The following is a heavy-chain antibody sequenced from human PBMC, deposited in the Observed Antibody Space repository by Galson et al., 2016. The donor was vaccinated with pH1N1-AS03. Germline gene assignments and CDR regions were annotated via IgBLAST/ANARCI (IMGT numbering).Heavy chain of an antibody. Sequence: SLRLSCAVSGFSLRSYWMNWVRQAPGKGPVWISRINKDGSNTWYADSVKGRFTISRDNAKNTLYLQMDGLRVEDTAVYYCTRDGDKPLVPIDYWGQGTRVTVSS. CDR1: GFSLRSYW. J-gene: IGHJ4*02. V-gene: IGHV3-74*01. CDR3: TRDGDKPLVPIDY. D-gene: IGHD5-18*01. CDR2: INKDGSNT.